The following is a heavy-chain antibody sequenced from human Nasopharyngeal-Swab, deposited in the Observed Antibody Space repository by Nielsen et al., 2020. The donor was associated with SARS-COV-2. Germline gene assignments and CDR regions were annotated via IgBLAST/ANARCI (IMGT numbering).Heavy chain of an antibody. Sequence: SDTLSLTCTVSGGSISSYYWSWIRQPAGKGLEWIGRIYTSGSTNYNPSLKSRVTMSVDTSKNQFSLKLSSVTAADTAVYYCAREPHYDFWSGHGYGMDVWGQGTTVTVSS. CDR2: IYTSGST. CDR3: AREPHYDFWSGHGYGMDV. CDR1: GGSISSYY. D-gene: IGHD3-3*01. J-gene: IGHJ6*02. V-gene: IGHV4-4*07.